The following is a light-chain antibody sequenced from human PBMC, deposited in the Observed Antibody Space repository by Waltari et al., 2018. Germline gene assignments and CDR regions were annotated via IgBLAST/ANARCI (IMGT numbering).Light chain of an antibody. CDR1: QDISNY. Sequence: DIQMTQSPSSLSASVGDRVTTTCQASQDISNYLNWYQQKPGKAPKLLIYEESNLETGVPSRFSGSGSGTDFTFTISSLQPEDIATYYCQQYDNLPLTFGGGTKVEIK. V-gene: IGKV1-33*01. CDR3: QQYDNLPLT. J-gene: IGKJ4*01. CDR2: EES.